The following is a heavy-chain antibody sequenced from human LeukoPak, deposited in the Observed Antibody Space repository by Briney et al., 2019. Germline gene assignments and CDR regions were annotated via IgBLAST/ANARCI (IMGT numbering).Heavy chain of an antibody. V-gene: IGHV3-30*18. CDR1: GFIFSTYG. D-gene: IGHD3-10*01. CDR2: ISYDGSNK. CDR3: AKDQSYYYASGSNYNWFDP. Sequence: QPGGSLRLSCAASGFIFSTYGMHWVRQAPGQGLEWVAVISYDGSNKYYADSVKGRFIISRDNSKNTLYLQMNSLRDEDTAMYYCAKDQSYYYASGSNYNWFDPWGQGTLVTVSS. J-gene: IGHJ5*02.